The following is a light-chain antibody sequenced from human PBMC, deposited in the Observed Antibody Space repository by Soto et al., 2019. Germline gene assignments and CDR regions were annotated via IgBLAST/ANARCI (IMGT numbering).Light chain of an antibody. CDR2: YNN. CDR1: DSNIGSNS. J-gene: IGLJ1*01. Sequence: VLAQPPSASGTAGQVVTISCSGGDSNIGSNSVYWYQHLPRMAPKLLIYYNNQRPSGVPDRFSGSRSGTSASLAIVGLRSEDEAVYYCAAWDASLSACVFGNGTKVTVL. V-gene: IGLV1-47*02. CDR3: AAWDASLSACV.